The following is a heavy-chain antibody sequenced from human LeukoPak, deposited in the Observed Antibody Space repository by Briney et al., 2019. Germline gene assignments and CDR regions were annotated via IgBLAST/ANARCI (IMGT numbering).Heavy chain of an antibody. J-gene: IGHJ6*03. V-gene: IGHV4-39*07. CDR2: IYYSGST. Sequence: SETLSLTCTVSGGSISSSSYYWGWIRQPPGKGLEWIGSIYYSGSTYYNPSLKSRVTISVDTSKNQFSLKLSSVTAADTAVYYCATHEGFGPASGSYSIYYYYYMDVWGKGTTVTVSS. CDR3: ATHEGFGPASGSYSIYYYYYMDV. D-gene: IGHD1-26*01. CDR1: GGSISSSSYY.